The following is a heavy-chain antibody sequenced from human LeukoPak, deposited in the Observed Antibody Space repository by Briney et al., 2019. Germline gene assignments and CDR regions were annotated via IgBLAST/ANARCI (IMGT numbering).Heavy chain of an antibody. V-gene: IGHV3-48*03. CDR2: ISGSGTDI. J-gene: IGHJ4*02. Sequence: GGSLRLSCAASGFIFSNYAMHWVRQAPGKGLECLSYISGSGTDINYADSVRGRFTISRDNAKNLLYLQMNDLRVEDTAVYYCARSSSFDYWGQGTLVTVSS. CDR1: GFIFSNYA. CDR3: ARSSSFDY. D-gene: IGHD6-19*01.